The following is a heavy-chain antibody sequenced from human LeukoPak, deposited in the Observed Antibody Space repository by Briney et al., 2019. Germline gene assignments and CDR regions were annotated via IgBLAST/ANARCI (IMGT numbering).Heavy chain of an antibody. V-gene: IGHV1-24*01. D-gene: IGHD3-3*01. CDR3: ATGVGWSGYHSNYFDY. Sequence: VASVKVSCKVSGYTLTELSMHWVRQAPGKGLEWMGGFDPEDGETIYAQKFQGRVTMTEDTSTDTAYMELSSLRSEDTAVYYCATGVGWSGYHSNYFDYWGQGTLVTVSS. CDR1: GYTLTELS. CDR2: FDPEDGET. J-gene: IGHJ4*02.